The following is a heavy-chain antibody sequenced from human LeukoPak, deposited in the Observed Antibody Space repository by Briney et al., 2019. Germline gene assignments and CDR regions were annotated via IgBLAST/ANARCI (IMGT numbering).Heavy chain of an antibody. Sequence: PGGSLRLSCAASGFTFSSYEMSWVRQAPGKGLEWIAYISSSGTSKHYADSVKGRFTISRDNAKNSLYLQMSSLRAEDTAVYHCTRENTSGYEPGAFDIWGQGTMVTVSS. CDR2: ISSSGTSK. V-gene: IGHV3-48*03. D-gene: IGHD3-22*01. CDR1: GFTFSSYE. CDR3: TRENTSGYEPGAFDI. J-gene: IGHJ3*02.